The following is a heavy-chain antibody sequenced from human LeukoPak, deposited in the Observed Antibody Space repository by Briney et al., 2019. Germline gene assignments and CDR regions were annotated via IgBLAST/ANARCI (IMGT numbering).Heavy chain of an antibody. J-gene: IGHJ4*02. CDR2: IKDDGSDK. Sequence: GGSLRLSCGTSGFTFSDSWMNWFRQAPGQGLEWVASIKDDGSDKYYLDSVRGRFTISRDNAEDSLYLQLGDLRAEDTAVFYCARHLLRGQNFDYWGQGTLVTVSS. V-gene: IGHV3-7*01. CDR3: ARHLLRGQNFDY. CDR1: GFTFSDSW.